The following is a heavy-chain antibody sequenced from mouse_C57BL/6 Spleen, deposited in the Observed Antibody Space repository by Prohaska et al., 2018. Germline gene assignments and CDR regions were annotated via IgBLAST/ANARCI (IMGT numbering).Heavy chain of an antibody. Sequence: EVQLLETGGGLVQPGGSRGLSCEGSGFTFSCFWMSWVRQTPGKTLEWIGDINSDVSEINYAQSIKDRFTIFRDNDKSTLYLQMSNVRSEDTATYFCMRYSNQRDADVWGAG. J-gene: IGHJ1*01. CDR1: GFTFSCFW. V-gene: IGHV11-2*01. CDR3: MRYSNQRDADV. CDR2: INSDVSEI. D-gene: IGHD2-5*01.